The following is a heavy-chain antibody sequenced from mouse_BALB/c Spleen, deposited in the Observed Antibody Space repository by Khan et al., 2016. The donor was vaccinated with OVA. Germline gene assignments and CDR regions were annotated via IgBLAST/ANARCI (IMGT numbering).Heavy chain of an antibody. CDR2: IDPSDSHT. D-gene: IGHD1-1*01. CDR3: ARSYCYGSSTWFAY. Sequence: VQLQQPGAELVKPGASVKLSCKASGYTFSSYWMHWVKQRPGQGLEWIGEIDPSDSHTNYNQKFKGKATLNVDKSSSTAYMHLSSLTSEDSAVYYCARSYCYGSSTWFAYWGQGTLVTVSA. CDR1: GYTFSSYW. V-gene: IGHV1-69*02. J-gene: IGHJ3*01.